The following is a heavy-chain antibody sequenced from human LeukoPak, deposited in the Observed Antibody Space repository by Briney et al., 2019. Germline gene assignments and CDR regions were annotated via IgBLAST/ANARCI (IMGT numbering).Heavy chain of an antibody. V-gene: IGHV3-30*03. D-gene: IGHD1-1*01. CDR3: AMSWTINWADY. Sequence: PGGSLRLSCRASRFSFSDYDMHWVRQAPGKGLEWVAVISSDGSRKHYGDSVKGRFSISRDNSKNTLYLQMNSLRPEDTAVYYCAMSWTINWADYWGQGTLVIVSS. J-gene: IGHJ4*02. CDR1: RFSFSDYD. CDR2: ISSDGSRK.